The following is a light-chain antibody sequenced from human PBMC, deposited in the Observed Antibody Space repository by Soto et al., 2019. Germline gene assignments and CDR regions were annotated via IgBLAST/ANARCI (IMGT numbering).Light chain of an antibody. J-gene: IGKJ4*01. CDR3: HQRTNWPLT. CDR1: QSIGSY. Sequence: EIVLTQSPATLSLSPGERATLSCRASQSIGSYLAWFQHKPGQAPRLLIYDASNRATGIPARFSGSGSETDFTLTISSLEPEDFAVYYCHQRTNWPLTFGGATKVDIK. V-gene: IGKV3-11*01. CDR2: DAS.